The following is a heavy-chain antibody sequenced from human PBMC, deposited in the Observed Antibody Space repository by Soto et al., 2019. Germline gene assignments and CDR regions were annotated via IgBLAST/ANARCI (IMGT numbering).Heavy chain of an antibody. J-gene: IGHJ3*02. CDR2: ISGNNGKK. D-gene: IGHD2-21*02. Sequence: QIQLLQSGGDVKKPGASVKVSCKASGYIFTNYGVSWVRQAPGQGLEWMGGISGNNGKKNYAQEIQGRVTMNTDASASTAYMELSSLRSDDTAVYFGARQYCGADCNTYDPIDMWGQGTMVTVSS. CDR3: ARQYCGADCNTYDPIDM. CDR1: GYIFTNYG. V-gene: IGHV1-18*01.